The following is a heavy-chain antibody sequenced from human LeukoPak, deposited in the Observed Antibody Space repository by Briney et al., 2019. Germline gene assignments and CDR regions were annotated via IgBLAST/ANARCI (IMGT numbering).Heavy chain of an antibody. CDR1: GFTFNSFD. CDR3: TGNYYGSGSYADFDY. D-gene: IGHD3-10*01. V-gene: IGHV3-48*03. Sequence: GGSLRLSCAASGFTFNSFDMNWVRQAPGKGLEWISYISGSGSAIFYADSVRGRFTISRDYAKNSLDLQMDSLKTEDTAVYYCTGNYYGSGSYADFDYWGQGTLVTVSS. CDR2: ISGSGSAI. J-gene: IGHJ4*02.